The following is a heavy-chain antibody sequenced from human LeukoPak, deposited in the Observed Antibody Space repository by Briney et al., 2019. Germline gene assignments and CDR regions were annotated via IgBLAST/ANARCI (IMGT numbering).Heavy chain of an antibody. D-gene: IGHD3-10*01. J-gene: IGHJ6*04. Sequence: SETLSLTCTVSGGSISSGDYYWSWIRQPPGKGLEWIGYIYYSGSTYYNPSLKSRVTISVDTSKNQFSLKLSSVTAADTAVYHCAREVRYYYGSGSYYNYYYYGMDVWGKGTTVTVSS. CDR2: IYYSGST. CDR3: AREVRYYYGSGSYYNYYYYGMDV. V-gene: IGHV4-30-4*01. CDR1: GGSISSGDYY.